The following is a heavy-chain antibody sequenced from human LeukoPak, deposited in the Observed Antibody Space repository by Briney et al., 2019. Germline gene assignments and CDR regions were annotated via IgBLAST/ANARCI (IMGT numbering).Heavy chain of an antibody. D-gene: IGHD6-13*01. CDR1: GGSISSYY. Sequence: TSETLSLTCTVSGGSISSYYWSWIRRPAGKGLEWIGRIYTGGSTNYNPSLKSRVTMSVDTSKNQFSLKLSSVTAADTAVYYCARNRIAAADENYYYYYYMDVWGKGTTVTVSS. J-gene: IGHJ6*03. V-gene: IGHV4-4*07. CDR3: ARNRIAAADENYYYYYYMDV. CDR2: IYTGGST.